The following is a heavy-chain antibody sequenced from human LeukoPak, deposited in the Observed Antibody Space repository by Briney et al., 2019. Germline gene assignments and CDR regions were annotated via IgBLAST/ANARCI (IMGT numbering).Heavy chain of an antibody. CDR3: AKDGRLLLWFGELSSRYFQH. D-gene: IGHD3-10*01. V-gene: IGHV3-23*01. Sequence: GRSLRLSCAASGFTFSSYGMHWVRQAPGKGLEWVSAISGSGGSTYYADSVKGRFTISRDNSKNTLYLQMNSLRAEDTAVYYCAKDGRLLLWFGELSSRYFQHWGQGTLVTVSS. CDR2: ISGSGGST. J-gene: IGHJ1*01. CDR1: GFTFSSYG.